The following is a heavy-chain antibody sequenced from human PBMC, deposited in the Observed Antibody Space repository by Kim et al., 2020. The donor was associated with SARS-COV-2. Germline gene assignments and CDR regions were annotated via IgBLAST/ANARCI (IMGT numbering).Heavy chain of an antibody. CDR2: IYYSGST. CDR1: GGSISSGGYY. Sequence: SETLSLTCTVSGGSISSGGYYWSWIRQHPGKGLEWIGYIYYSGSTYYNPSLKSRVTISVDTSKNQFSLKLSSVTAADTAVYYCARGPLKNPVPLDYYYYYGMDVWVQGSTVGVCS. CDR3: ARGPLKNPVPLDYYYYYGMDV. J-gene: IGHJ6*01. V-gene: IGHV4-31*03.